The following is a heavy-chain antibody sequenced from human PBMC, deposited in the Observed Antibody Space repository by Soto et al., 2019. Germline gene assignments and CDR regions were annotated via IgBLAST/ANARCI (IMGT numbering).Heavy chain of an antibody. Sequence: QVQLVESGGGVVQPGRSLRLSCTASGFTFSTYGMHWVRQAPGKGLEWVTVIWYDGSNKYYADSVKGRLTISRDKSKNTLYLPMHSLRADDTAVYYCARGGESVSSFVGYYYYTLDVWGQGTTVTVSS. D-gene: IGHD1-26*01. V-gene: IGHV3-33*01. CDR2: IWYDGSNK. CDR1: GFTFSTYG. J-gene: IGHJ6*02. CDR3: ARGGESVSSFVGYYYYTLDV.